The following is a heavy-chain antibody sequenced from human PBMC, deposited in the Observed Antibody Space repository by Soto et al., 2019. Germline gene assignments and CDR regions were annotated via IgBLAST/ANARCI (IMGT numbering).Heavy chain of an antibody. CDR1: GGSTSSGDNY. CDR2: ILNSGRA. CDR3: ARTSWFGELSFDY. V-gene: IGHV4-30-4*01. J-gene: IGHJ4*02. Sequence: SETLSLTCSVSGGSTSSGDNYWSWIRQPPGKGLECIGYILNSGRAHYTPSLRSRLAISVDTSRNQFSLKLSSVTAADTAVYYCARTSWFGELSFDYWGLGTLVTVSS. D-gene: IGHD3-10*01.